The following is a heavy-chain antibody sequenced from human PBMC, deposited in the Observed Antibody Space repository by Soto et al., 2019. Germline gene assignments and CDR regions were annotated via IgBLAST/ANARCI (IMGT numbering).Heavy chain of an antibody. CDR2: ISYTGRT. V-gene: IGHV4-31*02. CDR3: ARGSFSSSSSWFDP. D-gene: IGHD6-6*01. J-gene: IGHJ5*02. CDR1: GGSISSDANF. Sequence: PSETLSLTXTVSGGSISSDANFWSWIRQLPGRGLEWIGYISYTGRTYYTPSLNSRLTISLDTSKNLFSLRLSAVTAADTAVYFCARGSFSSSSSWFDPWGQGTLVTVS.